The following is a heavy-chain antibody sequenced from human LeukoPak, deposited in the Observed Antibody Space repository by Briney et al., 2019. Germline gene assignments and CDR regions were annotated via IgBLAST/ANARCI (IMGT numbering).Heavy chain of an antibody. CDR2: ISYDGSNK. CDR3: ALLGAAGREYFQH. CDR1: GFTFSSYA. D-gene: IGHD6-13*01. V-gene: IGHV3-30*14. Sequence: GGSLRLSCAASGFTFSSYAMHWVRQAPGKGLEWVAVISYDGSNKYYADSVKGRFTISRDNSKNTLYLQISSLRAEDTAVYYCALLGAAGREYFQHWGQGTLVTVSS. J-gene: IGHJ1*01.